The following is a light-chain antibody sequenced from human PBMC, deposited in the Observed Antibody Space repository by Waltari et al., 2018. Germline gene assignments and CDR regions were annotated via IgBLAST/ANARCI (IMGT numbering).Light chain of an antibody. CDR3: QQYHSYPYT. Sequence: DIQMTQSPSTLSASVGDRVTITCRASQTLNRWLAWYQQKPGKAPKLLIYKASTLQSGVPSRFSGSDSGTQFALTITGLQAEDVATYYCQQYHSYPYTVGQGTKLEIK. V-gene: IGKV1-5*03. CDR2: KAS. J-gene: IGKJ2*01. CDR1: QTLNRW.